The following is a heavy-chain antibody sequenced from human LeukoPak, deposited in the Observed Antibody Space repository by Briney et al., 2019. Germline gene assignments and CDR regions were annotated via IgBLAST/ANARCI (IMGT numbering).Heavy chain of an antibody. Sequence: ASVKVSCKAYGYTFTDYYMHWVRQAPGQGLEWMGWINPNSGGTNYAQKFQGRVTMTRDTSISTAYMELSRLRSDNTAVYYCAREGPIVGATHLVDYWGQGTLVTVSS. CDR3: AREGPIVGATHLVDY. V-gene: IGHV1-2*02. CDR2: INPNSGGT. CDR1: GYTFTDYY. J-gene: IGHJ4*02. D-gene: IGHD1-26*01.